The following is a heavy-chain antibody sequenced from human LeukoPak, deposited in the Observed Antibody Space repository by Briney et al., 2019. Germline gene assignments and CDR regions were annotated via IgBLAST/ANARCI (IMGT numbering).Heavy chain of an antibody. CDR2: IKQDGSNK. Sequence: GGSLRLSCAASGFTFSSYWMSWVRQAPGKGLEWVANIKQDGSNKYYADSVKGRFTISRDNSKNTLYLQMNSLRAEDTAVYYCARSRTLTNYDSSGYPPGRYWGQGTLVTVSS. V-gene: IGHV3-7*01. D-gene: IGHD3-22*01. CDR1: GFTFSSYW. J-gene: IGHJ4*02. CDR3: ARSRTLTNYDSSGYPPGRY.